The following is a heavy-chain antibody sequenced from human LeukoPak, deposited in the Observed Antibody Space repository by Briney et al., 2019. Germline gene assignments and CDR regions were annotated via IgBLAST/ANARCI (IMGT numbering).Heavy chain of an antibody. CDR3: AKDLRPKARWLQSDAFDI. Sequence: GGSLRLSCAASGFTFSSYAMSWVRQAPEEGLEWVSTISGSGGSTYYADSVKGRFTISRDNSKNTLYLQMNSLRAEDTAVYYCAKDLRPKARWLQSDAFDIWGQGTMVTVSS. CDR1: GFTFSSYA. J-gene: IGHJ3*02. D-gene: IGHD5-12*01. CDR2: ISGSGGST. V-gene: IGHV3-23*01.